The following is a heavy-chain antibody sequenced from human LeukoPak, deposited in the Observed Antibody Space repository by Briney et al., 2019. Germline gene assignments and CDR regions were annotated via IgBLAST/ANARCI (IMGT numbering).Heavy chain of an antibody. CDR3: ATARITMVRGENWFDP. J-gene: IGHJ5*02. CDR1: GYTFTSYD. D-gene: IGHD3-10*01. Sequence: GASVKVPCKASGYTFTSYDINWVRQATGQGLEWMGWMNPNSGNTGYAQKFQGRVTMTRNTSISTAYMELSSLRSEDTAVYYCATARITMVRGENWFDPWGQGTLVTVSS. V-gene: IGHV1-8*01. CDR2: MNPNSGNT.